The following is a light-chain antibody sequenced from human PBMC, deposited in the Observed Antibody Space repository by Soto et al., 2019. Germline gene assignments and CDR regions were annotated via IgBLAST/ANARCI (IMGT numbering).Light chain of an antibody. J-gene: IGKJ1*01. Sequence: DIVMTQSPDSLAVSLGERATINCRSSQSVLYSSNNMNYLAWYQQKPRQPPKLLIYWASTRESGVPDRFSGSGSGTDFTLTISSLQAEDVAVYYCQQHYSAPRTFGQGTKVEIK. CDR2: WAS. V-gene: IGKV4-1*01. CDR3: QQHYSAPRT. CDR1: QSVLYSSNNMNY.